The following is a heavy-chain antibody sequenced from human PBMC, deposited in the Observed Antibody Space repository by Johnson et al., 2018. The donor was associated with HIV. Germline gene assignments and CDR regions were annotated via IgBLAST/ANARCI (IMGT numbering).Heavy chain of an antibody. Sequence: VQLVESGGGLVQPGGSLRLSWAASGFTVSSNYMSGVRQAPGKGLEWDPVSYSGGRTDYADPVKGRFIISRDNSKNMLYLQMNSVRPEDAAVYYCAKPPSMGADAFDIWGQGTMFTVSS. CDR1: GFTVSSNY. V-gene: IGHV3-66*02. J-gene: IGHJ3*02. CDR3: AKPPSMGADAFDI. D-gene: IGHD3-16*01. CDR2: SYSGGRT.